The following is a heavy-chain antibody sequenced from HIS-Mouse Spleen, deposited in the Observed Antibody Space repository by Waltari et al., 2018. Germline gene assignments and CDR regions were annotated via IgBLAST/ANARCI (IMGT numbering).Heavy chain of an antibody. CDR3: ARGSGYSSSWDAFDI. CDR1: GYTFTSYY. D-gene: IGHD6-13*01. CDR2: INPSVGRT. J-gene: IGHJ3*02. Sequence: QVQLVQSGAEVKKPGASVKVSCKASGYTFTSYYMHWVRQAPGQGLEWMGIINPSVGRTRYAQKFQGRVTMTRDTSTSTVYMELSSLRSEDTAVYYCARGSGYSSSWDAFDIWGQGTMVTVSS. V-gene: IGHV1-46*03.